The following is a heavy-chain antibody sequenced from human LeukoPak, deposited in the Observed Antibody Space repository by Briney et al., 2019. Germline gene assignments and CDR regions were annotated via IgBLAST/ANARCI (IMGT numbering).Heavy chain of an antibody. D-gene: IGHD4-23*01. CDR2: INPKSGGT. Sequence: VASVKVSCKSSGYTFTIYYMHWVRQAPGQGLDWMGWINPKSGGTNHAQKFQGRVTMTRDTSLSTAYMELSSLRSDDTAVYYCARPQDHDGNVEVFDLWGQGTMVTVSS. J-gene: IGHJ3*01. V-gene: IGHV1-2*02. CDR1: GYTFTIYY. CDR3: ARPQDHDGNVEVFDL.